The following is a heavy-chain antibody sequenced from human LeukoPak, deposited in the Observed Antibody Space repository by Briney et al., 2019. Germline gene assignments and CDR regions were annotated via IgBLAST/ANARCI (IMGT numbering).Heavy chain of an antibody. J-gene: IGHJ3*02. CDR1: GFTVSSNY. CDR3: ARDCVGATCDAFDI. CDR2: IYSGGST. V-gene: IGHV3-53*01. D-gene: IGHD1-26*01. Sequence: GGSLRLSCAASGFTVSSNYMSWVRQAPGKGLEWVSVIYSGGSTYYADSVKGRFTISRDNSKNTLYLQMNSLRAEDTAVYYCARDCVGATCDAFDIWGQGTIVTVSS.